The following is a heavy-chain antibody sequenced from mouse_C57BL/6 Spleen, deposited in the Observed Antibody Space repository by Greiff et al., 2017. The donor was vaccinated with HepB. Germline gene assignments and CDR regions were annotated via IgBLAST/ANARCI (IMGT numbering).Heavy chain of an antibody. CDR3: ARHEERDYDYDPYYAMDY. D-gene: IGHD2-4*01. CDR1: GYTFTEYT. CDR2: FYPGSGSI. V-gene: IGHV1-62-2*01. J-gene: IGHJ4*01. Sequence: LQESGAELVKPGASVKLSCKASGYTFTEYTIHWVKQRSGQGLEWIGWFYPGSGSIKYNEKFKDKATLTADKSSSTVYMELSRLTSEDSAVYFCARHEERDYDYDPYYAMDYWGQGTSVTVSS.